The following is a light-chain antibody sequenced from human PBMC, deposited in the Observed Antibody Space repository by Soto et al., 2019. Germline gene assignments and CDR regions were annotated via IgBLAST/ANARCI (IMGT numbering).Light chain of an antibody. Sequence: AIRMTQSPSSLSASTGDRVTITFRASQVISSYLAWYQQKPGKAPKLLIYAASTLQSGVPSRFSGSGSGTDFTLTISCLQSEDFATYYCQQYYSYPLTFGGGTKVDIK. CDR2: AAS. J-gene: IGKJ4*01. CDR1: QVISSY. V-gene: IGKV1-8*01. CDR3: QQYYSYPLT.